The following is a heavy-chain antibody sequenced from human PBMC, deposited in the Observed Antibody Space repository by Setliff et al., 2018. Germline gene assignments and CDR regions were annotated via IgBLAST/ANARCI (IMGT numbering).Heavy chain of an antibody. D-gene: IGHD2-15*01. CDR2: IWEDGGNK. CDR3: ARTCSGSGCYAGLES. J-gene: IGHJ4*02. CDR1: GFTFSTYR. V-gene: IGHV3-33*08. Sequence: GGSLRLSCAASGFTFSTYRMHWVRQAPGKGLEWVAVIWEDGGNKYHADSVKCRVTISRDNSKTTRYLQMNSRRPEDTAVYYCARTCSGSGCYAGLESWGQGTPVTVSS.